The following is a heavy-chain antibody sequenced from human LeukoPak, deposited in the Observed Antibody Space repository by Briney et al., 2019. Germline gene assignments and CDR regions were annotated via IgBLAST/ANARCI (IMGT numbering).Heavy chain of an antibody. CDR3: PHVRGGDYAILGYYFDY. CDR1: GFSLSTSGVG. CDR2: IYWNDVK. J-gene: IGHJ4*02. D-gene: IGHD2-21*02. Sequence: KESGPTLVKPTQTLTLTCTFSGFSLSTSGVGVGWIRQPPGKALEWLALIYWNDVKRYSPSLKSRLTITKDTSKNQVVLTMTNMDPVDTATYYCPHVRGGDYAILGYYFDYWGQGTLVTVSS. V-gene: IGHV2-5*01.